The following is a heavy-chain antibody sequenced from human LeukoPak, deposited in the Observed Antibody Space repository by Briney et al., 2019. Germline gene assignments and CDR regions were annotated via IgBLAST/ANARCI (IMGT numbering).Heavy chain of an antibody. V-gene: IGHV5-51*01. CDR2: IYPGDSET. Sequence: GESLKISCKGSGYNFTSDWIGWVRQMPGKGLEWMGIIYPGDSETRYSPSFQGQVTISADKSISTAYMELSRLRSDDTAVYYCARGPRRAVAAYNWFDPWGQGTLVTVSS. CDR1: GYNFTSDW. J-gene: IGHJ5*02. CDR3: ARGPRRAVAAYNWFDP. D-gene: IGHD6-19*01.